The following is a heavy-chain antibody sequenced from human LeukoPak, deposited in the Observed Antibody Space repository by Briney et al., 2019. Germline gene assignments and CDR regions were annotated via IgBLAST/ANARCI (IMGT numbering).Heavy chain of an antibody. CDR1: GYTFTGYY. D-gene: IGHD1-26*01. CDR2: IIPIFGTA. J-gene: IGHJ4*02. Sequence: SVKVSCKASGYTFTGYYMHWVRQAPGQGLEWMGGIIPIFGTANYAQKFQGRVTITTDESTSTAYMELSSLRSEDTAVYYCARDGGSYATGDYYFDYWGQGTLVTVSS. CDR3: ARDGGSYATGDYYFDY. V-gene: IGHV1-69*05.